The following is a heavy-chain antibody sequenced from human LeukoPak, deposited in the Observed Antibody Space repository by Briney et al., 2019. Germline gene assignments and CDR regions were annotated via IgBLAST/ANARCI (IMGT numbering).Heavy chain of an antibody. V-gene: IGHV3-30*19. Sequence: GGSLRLSCAAFEFTFSSYGMHWVRQAPGKGLEWVAVISYDGSNKYYADSVKGRFTISRDNSKNTLYLQMNSLRAEDTAVYYCARDYTYCSGSRCYDRFDYWGQGIRVTVSS. CDR1: EFTFSSYG. J-gene: IGHJ4*02. CDR3: ARDYTYCSGSRCYDRFDY. CDR2: ISYDGSNK. D-gene: IGHD2-15*01.